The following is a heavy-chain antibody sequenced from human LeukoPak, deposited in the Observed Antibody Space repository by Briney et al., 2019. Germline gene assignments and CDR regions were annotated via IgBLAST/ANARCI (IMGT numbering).Heavy chain of an antibody. J-gene: IGHJ4*02. CDR3: AKRGVVIRVILVGFHKEAYYFDS. CDR1: GFSFSTYA. CDR2: ISGSGGST. V-gene: IGHV3-23*01. Sequence: GGSLRLSCAASGFSFSTYAMSWVRQAPGKGLEWAAGISGSGGSTNYADSVKGRLTISRDNPKNTLYLQMNRLRAEDTAVYFCAKRGVVIRVILVGFHKEAYYFDSWGQGALVTVSS. D-gene: IGHD3-22*01.